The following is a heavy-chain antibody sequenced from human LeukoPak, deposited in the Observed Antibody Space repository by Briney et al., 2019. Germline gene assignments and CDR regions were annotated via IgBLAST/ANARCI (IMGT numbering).Heavy chain of an antibody. CDR3: ARGIWLQSVDY. V-gene: IGHV1-2*06. CDR2: INPNSGGT. J-gene: IGHJ4*02. CDR1: GYPFTGYY. D-gene: IGHD5-24*01. Sequence: ASVKVSCKASGYPFTGYYMHWVRQAPGQGLEWMGRINPNSGGTNYAQKFQGRVTMTRDTSISTAYMELNRLRSDDTAVYYCARGIWLQSVDYWGQGTLVTVSS.